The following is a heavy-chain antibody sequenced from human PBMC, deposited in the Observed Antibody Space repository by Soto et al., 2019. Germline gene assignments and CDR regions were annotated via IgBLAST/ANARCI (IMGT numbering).Heavy chain of an antibody. J-gene: IGHJ4*02. Sequence: GGSLRLSCAASGFTFSSYAMHWVRQAPGKGLEYVSAISSSGGSTYYANSVKGRFTISRDNSKNTLYLQMGSLKAEDMAVYYCARGPRGGAIAAAVKYPIDYWGQGTLVTVSS. CDR1: GFTFSSYA. D-gene: IGHD6-13*01. V-gene: IGHV3-64*01. CDR2: ISSSGGST. CDR3: ARGPRGGAIAAAVKYPIDY.